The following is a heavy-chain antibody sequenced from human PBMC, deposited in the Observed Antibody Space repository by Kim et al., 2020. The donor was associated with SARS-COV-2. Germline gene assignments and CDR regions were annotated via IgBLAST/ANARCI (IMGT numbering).Heavy chain of an antibody. J-gene: IGHJ5*02. CDR1: GGTFSSYA. Sequence: SVKVSCKASGGTFSSYAISWVRQAPGQGLEWMGGIIPIFGTANYAQKFQGRVTITADESTSTAYMELSSLRSEDTAVYYCATSGGKYCSSTSCPTFNWFDPWGQGTLVTVSS. D-gene: IGHD2-2*01. CDR3: ATSGGKYCSSTSCPTFNWFDP. CDR2: IIPIFGTA. V-gene: IGHV1-69*13.